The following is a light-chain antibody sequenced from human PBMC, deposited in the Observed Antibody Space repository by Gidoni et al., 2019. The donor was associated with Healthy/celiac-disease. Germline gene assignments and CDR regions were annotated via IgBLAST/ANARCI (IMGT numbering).Light chain of an antibody. V-gene: IGLV2-14*01. Sequence: QPALPHPASVSASPGQPITISCTGTSSDVGGYNYVSWYQQHPGKAPKLMIYDVSNRPSGVSNRFSGSKSGNTASLTISGLQAEDEADYYCSSYTSSSTLVFGTGTKVTVL. CDR3: SSYTSSSTLV. CDR2: DVS. J-gene: IGLJ1*01. CDR1: SSDVGGYNY.